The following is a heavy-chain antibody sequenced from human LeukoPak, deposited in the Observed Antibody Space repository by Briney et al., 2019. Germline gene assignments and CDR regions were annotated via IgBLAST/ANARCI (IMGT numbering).Heavy chain of an antibody. CDR1: GGSFSGYY. Sequence: SETLSLTCAVYGGSFSGYYWSWIRQPPGKGLEWIGEINHSGSTNYNPSLKSRVTISVDTSKNQFSLRLSSVTAADTAVYYCARLQYCSGTSCYWFDPWGQGTLVTVSS. V-gene: IGHV4-34*01. CDR3: ARLQYCSGTSCYWFDP. J-gene: IGHJ5*02. D-gene: IGHD2-2*01. CDR2: INHSGST.